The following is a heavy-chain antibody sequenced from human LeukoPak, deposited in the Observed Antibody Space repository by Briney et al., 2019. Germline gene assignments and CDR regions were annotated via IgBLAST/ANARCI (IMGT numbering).Heavy chain of an antibody. Sequence: TGGSLRLSCAASGFTFSSYSMNWVRQAPGKGLEWVSSISSSSYIYYADSVKGRFTISRDNAKNSLYLQMNSLRAEDTAVYYCARDPEGSVGANWFDPWGQGTLVTVSS. J-gene: IGHJ5*02. CDR1: GFTFSSYS. CDR3: ARDPEGSVGANWFDP. D-gene: IGHD1-26*01. CDR2: ISSSSYI. V-gene: IGHV3-21*04.